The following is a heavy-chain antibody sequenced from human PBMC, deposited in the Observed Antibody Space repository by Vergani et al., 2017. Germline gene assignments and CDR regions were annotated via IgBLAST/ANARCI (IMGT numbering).Heavy chain of an antibody. D-gene: IGHD3-3*01. V-gene: IGHV3-66*04. Sequence: QLVESGGDLVQPGGSLRLSCAVSGFTVSSHYMSRVRQAPGKGLEWVSVIFSHGYTYYADSVKGRFTISRDDSKNSLYLQMNSLRAEDTAVYYCASQYYDFWSGRDWGQGTLVTVSS. CDR3: ASQYYDFWSGRD. CDR1: GFTVSSHY. J-gene: IGHJ1*01. CDR2: IFSHGYT.